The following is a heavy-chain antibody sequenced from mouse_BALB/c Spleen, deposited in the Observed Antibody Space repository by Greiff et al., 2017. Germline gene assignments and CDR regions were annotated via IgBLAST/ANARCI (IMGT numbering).Heavy chain of an antibody. CDR3: ADGYSMAY. CDR1: GYSITSGYS. V-gene: IGHV3-1*02. D-gene: IGHD2-3*01. CDR2: IHYSGST. Sequence: EVQLQESGPDLVKPSQSLSLTCTVTGYSITSGYSWYWIRQFPGNKLEWMGYIHYSGSTNYNPSLKSRISITRDTSKNQFFLQLNSVTTEDTATYYCADGYSMAYWGQGTLVTVSA. J-gene: IGHJ3*01.